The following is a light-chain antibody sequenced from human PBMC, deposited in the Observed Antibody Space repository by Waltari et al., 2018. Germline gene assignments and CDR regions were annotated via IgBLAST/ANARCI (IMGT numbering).Light chain of an antibody. CDR3: QSYDSSLSGSWV. Sequence: QSVLTQPPSVSGAPGQRVTISCTGRSSNIGAGYDVHWCQQLPGTAPKLLIYGNHNRPSGAPDRFSGSKSGTSASLAITGLQAEDEADYYCQSYDSSLSGSWVFGGGTKLTVL. V-gene: IGLV1-40*01. CDR1: SSNIGAGYD. CDR2: GNH. J-gene: IGLJ2*01.